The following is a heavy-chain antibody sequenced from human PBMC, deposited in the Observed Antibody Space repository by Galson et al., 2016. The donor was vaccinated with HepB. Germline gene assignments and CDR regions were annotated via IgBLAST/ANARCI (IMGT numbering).Heavy chain of an antibody. Sequence: PALVKPTQTLTLTCTFSGFSLSTSGVGVGWIRQPPGKALEWLALIYWDDDKRYRPSLMRRLTITKDTSKNQVVLTMTNMDPVDTATYYCAHNRGAVAGYYYGMDGWGQGTTVTVSS. D-gene: IGHD6-19*01. CDR3: AHNRGAVAGYYYGMDG. V-gene: IGHV2-5*02. CDR2: IYWDDDK. CDR1: GFSLSTSGVG. J-gene: IGHJ6*02.